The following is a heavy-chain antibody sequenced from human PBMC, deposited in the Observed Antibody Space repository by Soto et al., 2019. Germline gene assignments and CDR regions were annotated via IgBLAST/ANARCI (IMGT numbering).Heavy chain of an antibody. V-gene: IGHV1-8*02. CDR2: MNPNSGNT. CDR3: ARGYPIFGEVPHVIVY. D-gene: IGHD3-3*01. CDR1: GCTFTSFD. J-gene: IGHJ4*02. Sequence: ASVKVSCKASGCTFTSFDINWVRQATGQGLEWMRWMNPNSGNTGYAQKFQAKDTMTRNPAISTAYLEMSSLRSEDPAVYYCARGYPIFGEVPHVIVYWGQGSLVTVSS.